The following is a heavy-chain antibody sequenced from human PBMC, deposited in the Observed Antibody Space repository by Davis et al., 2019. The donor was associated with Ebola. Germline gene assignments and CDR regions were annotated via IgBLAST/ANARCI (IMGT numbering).Heavy chain of an antibody. CDR2: INAGNGNT. J-gene: IGHJ4*02. D-gene: IGHD6-13*01. CDR3: ATDDKLRSSWYRFDY. CDR1: GYTFTSCA. Sequence: ASVKVSCKASGYTFTSCAMHWVRQAPGQRPEWMGWINAGNGNTKYSQKFQGRVTMTEDTSTDTAYMELSSLRSEDTAVYYCATDDKLRSSWYRFDYWGQGTLVTVSS. V-gene: IGHV1-3*01.